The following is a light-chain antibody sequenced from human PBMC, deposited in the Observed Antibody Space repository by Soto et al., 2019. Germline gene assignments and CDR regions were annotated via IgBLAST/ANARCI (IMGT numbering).Light chain of an antibody. V-gene: IGKV1-5*01. J-gene: IGKJ1*01. CDR1: QTISTF. Sequence: GDRVTITCRASQTISTFLAWYQQKPGKAPHLLIYGASSLQSGVPSRFSGSGSGTEFTLSIASLQPDDFATYYCQQYETFSGTFGPGTKVDIK. CDR3: QQYETFSGT. CDR2: GAS.